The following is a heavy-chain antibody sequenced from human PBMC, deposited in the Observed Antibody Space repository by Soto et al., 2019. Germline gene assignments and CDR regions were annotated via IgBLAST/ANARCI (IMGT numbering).Heavy chain of an antibody. D-gene: IGHD3-10*01. Sequence: GSLRLSCVVSGFSFSDSYMTWVRQIPGKGLEWIASISSSNIYYADSVKGRFAISRDNSRNTLYLQMNSLTAEDTAVYYCANGRATYGLLTHDYWGQGTLVTVSS. CDR2: ISSSNI. CDR3: ANGRATYGLLTHDY. CDR1: GFSFSDSY. J-gene: IGHJ4*02. V-gene: IGHV3-11*01.